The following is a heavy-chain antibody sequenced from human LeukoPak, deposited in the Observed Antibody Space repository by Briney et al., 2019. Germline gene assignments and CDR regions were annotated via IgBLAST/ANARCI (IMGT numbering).Heavy chain of an antibody. CDR1: GFTLISNA. CDR3: AKESRYCSSTSCYNDH. D-gene: IGHD2-2*01. J-gene: IGHJ5*02. Sequence: GGSLRLSCAASGFTLISNAMSCVSQAPGKGLEWVSTISGSGGYTYYADSVKGRFTISRDNSKNTLYLQMNSLRAEDTAIYYCAKESRYCSSTSCYNDHWGQGTLVTVSS. CDR2: ISGSGGYT. V-gene: IGHV3-23*01.